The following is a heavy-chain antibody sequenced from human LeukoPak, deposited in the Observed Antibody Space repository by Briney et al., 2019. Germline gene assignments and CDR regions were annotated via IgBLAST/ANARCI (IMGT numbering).Heavy chain of an antibody. CDR2: ISYDGSNK. D-gene: IGHD3-10*01. CDR1: GFTFSSYG. V-gene: IGHV3-30*18. CDR3: AKDRLLWFGESPLSANWFDP. J-gene: IGHJ5*02. Sequence: PGRSLRLSCAASGFTFSSYGMHWVRQAPGKGLEWVAVISYDGSNKYYADSVKGRFTISRDNSKNTLYLQMNSLRAEDTAVYYCAKDRLLWFGESPLSANWFDPWGQGTLVTVSS.